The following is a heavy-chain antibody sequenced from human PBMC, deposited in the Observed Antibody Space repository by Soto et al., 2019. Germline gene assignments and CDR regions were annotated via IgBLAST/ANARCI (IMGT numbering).Heavy chain of an antibody. Sequence: ASVKVSCKASGYTFTNYAMHWVRQAPGQRLEWMGWINAGNGNTKYSQKFQGRVTITRDTSASTAYMELSSLRSEDTAVYYCARAIQFPSRDYGDYDYYYYMDVWGKGTTVTVSS. J-gene: IGHJ6*03. CDR1: GYTFTNYA. V-gene: IGHV1-3*01. CDR3: ARAIQFPSRDYGDYDYYYYMDV. CDR2: INAGNGNT. D-gene: IGHD4-17*01.